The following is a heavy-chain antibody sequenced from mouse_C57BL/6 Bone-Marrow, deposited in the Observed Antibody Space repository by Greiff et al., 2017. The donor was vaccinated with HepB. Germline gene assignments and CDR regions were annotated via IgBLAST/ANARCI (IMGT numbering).Heavy chain of an antibody. V-gene: IGHV1-53*01. CDR2: INPSNGGT. J-gene: IGHJ3*01. Sequence: QVQLQQPGTELVKPGASVKLSCKASGYTFTSYWMHWVKQRPGQGLEWIGNINPSNGGTNYNEKFKSKATLTVDKSSSTAYMQLSSLTSEDAAVYYYARTSERDYDGFAYWGQGTLVTVSA. CDR1: GYTFTSYW. D-gene: IGHD2-4*01. CDR3: ARTSERDYDGFAY.